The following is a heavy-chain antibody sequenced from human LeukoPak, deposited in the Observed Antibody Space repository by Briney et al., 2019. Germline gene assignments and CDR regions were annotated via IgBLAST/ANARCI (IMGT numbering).Heavy chain of an antibody. Sequence: ASVKVSCKASGYTFRNYSMTWVRQAPGQGPEWMGWISAYNGNTNYAQNLQGRLTMTTDTPTSTAYIELRSLRSDDTAVYYCARRKHDFWSNPVMLDYWGQGSLVTVSS. CDR3: ARRKHDFWSNPVMLDY. D-gene: IGHD3-3*01. J-gene: IGHJ4*02. V-gene: IGHV1-18*01. CDR2: ISAYNGNT. CDR1: GYTFRNYS.